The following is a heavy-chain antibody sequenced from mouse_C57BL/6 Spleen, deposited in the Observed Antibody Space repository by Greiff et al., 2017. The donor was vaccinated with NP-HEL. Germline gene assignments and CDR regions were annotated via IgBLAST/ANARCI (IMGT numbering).Heavy chain of an antibody. Sequence: EVKVEESGPGLVKPSQSLSLTCSVTGYSITSGYYWNWIRQFPGNKLEWMGYISYDGSNNYNPSLKNRIAITRDTSKNQFFLKLNSVTTEDTATYYCARGYGGYAMDYWGQGTSVTVSS. CDR1: GYSITSGYY. D-gene: IGHD2-10*02. CDR2: ISYDGSN. J-gene: IGHJ4*01. V-gene: IGHV3-6*01. CDR3: ARGYGGYAMDY.